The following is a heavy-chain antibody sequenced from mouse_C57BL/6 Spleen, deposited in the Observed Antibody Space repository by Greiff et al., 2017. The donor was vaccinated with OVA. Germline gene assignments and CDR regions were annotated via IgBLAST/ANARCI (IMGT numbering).Heavy chain of an antibody. CDR2: IWSGGST. J-gene: IGHJ4*01. Sequence: QVQLQQSGPGLVQPSQSLSITCTVSGFSLTSYGVHWVRQSPGKGLEWLGVIWSGGSTDYNAAFISRLSISKDNSKSQVFFKMNSLQADDTAIYYCARNSDYYGRGYYDAMDYWGQGTSVTVSS. CDR1: GFSLTSYG. V-gene: IGHV2-2*01. D-gene: IGHD1-1*01. CDR3: ARNSDYYGRGYYDAMDY.